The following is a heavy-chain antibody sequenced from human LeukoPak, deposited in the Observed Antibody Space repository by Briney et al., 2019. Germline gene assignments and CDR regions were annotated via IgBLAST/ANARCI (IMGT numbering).Heavy chain of an antibody. Sequence: GGSLRLSCAASGFTFSSYSMNWVRQAPGKGLEWVSSISSSRSYIYYADSVKGRFTISRDNAKNSLYLQMNSLRAEDTAVYYCARVVSRDYWGQGTLVTVSS. V-gene: IGHV3-21*01. CDR1: GFTFSSYS. D-gene: IGHD3-22*01. CDR3: ARVVSRDY. J-gene: IGHJ4*02. CDR2: ISSSRSYI.